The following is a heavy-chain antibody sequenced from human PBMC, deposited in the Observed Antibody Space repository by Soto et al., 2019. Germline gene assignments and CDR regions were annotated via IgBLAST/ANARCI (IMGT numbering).Heavy chain of an antibody. CDR2: INHSGST. CDR1: GGSFSGYY. D-gene: IGHD2-2*01. CDR3: ASGAVVAAAMCWFYP. Sequence: SETLSLTCAVYGGSFSGYYWSWIRQPPGKGLEWIGEINHSGSTNYNPSLKSRVTISVDTSKNQFSLKLSSVTAADTAVYYCASGAVVAAAMCWFYPCSQGTLVTVSS. V-gene: IGHV4-34*01. J-gene: IGHJ5*02.